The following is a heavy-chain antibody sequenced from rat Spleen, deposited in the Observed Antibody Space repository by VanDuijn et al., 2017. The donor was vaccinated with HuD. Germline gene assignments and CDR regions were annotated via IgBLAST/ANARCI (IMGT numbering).Heavy chain of an antibody. V-gene: IGHV5-29*01. Sequence: EVQLVESDGGLVQPGRSLKLSCAASGFTFSDYYMAWVRQAPTKGLEWVATISSDDGRNYYRESVKGRFTISRDNAKSTLSLQMDSLRSEDTATYYCARLRYNPFDYWGQGVMVTVSS. J-gene: IGHJ2*01. CDR2: ISSDDGRN. CDR3: ARLRYNPFDY. CDR1: GFTFSDYY. D-gene: IGHD1-5*01.